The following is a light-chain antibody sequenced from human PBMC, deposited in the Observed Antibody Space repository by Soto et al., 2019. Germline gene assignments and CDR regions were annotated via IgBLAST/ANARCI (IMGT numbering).Light chain of an antibody. Sequence: EIVMTQSPATLSVSPGERATLSCRAGQSVGSNLAWYQQKPGQAPRLLIYGASTRATGIPARFSGSGSGTEFTLTISSLQSEDFAIYFCQQYNNWPPDRTFGQGTKVEI. CDR2: GAS. CDR1: QSVGSN. CDR3: QQYNNWPPDRT. V-gene: IGKV3-15*01. J-gene: IGKJ1*01.